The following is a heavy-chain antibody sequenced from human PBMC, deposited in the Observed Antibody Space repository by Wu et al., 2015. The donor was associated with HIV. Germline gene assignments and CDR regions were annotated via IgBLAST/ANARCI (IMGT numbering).Heavy chain of an antibody. Sequence: QVQLVQSGAEVKKPGASVKVSCKASGYTFTGYYMHWVRQAPGQGLEWVGWINPRDGGTKFAQKFQGRLTMTRDTSTRTVYMDLSELRSDDTAVYFCARPGRRSCTKISCPPRGNDAFVSLGPRDNGHRLF. CDR2: INPRDGGT. J-gene: IGHJ3*01. D-gene: IGHD2-8*01. CDR1: GYTFTGYY. CDR3: ARPGRRSCTKISCPPRGNDAFVS. V-gene: IGHV1-2*02.